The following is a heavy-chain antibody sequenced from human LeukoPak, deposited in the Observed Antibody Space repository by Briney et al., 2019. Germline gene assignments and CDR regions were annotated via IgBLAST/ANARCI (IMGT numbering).Heavy chain of an antibody. Sequence: GASVKVSCKASGYTFTSYGISWVRQAPGQGLEWMGWISAYNGNTNYAQKFQGRVTMTRDTSISTAYMELSRLRSDDTAVYYCARSGYSNYFDYWGQGTLVTVSS. D-gene: IGHD4-11*01. CDR2: ISAYNGNT. V-gene: IGHV1-18*01. CDR3: ARSGYSNYFDY. CDR1: GYTFTSYG. J-gene: IGHJ4*02.